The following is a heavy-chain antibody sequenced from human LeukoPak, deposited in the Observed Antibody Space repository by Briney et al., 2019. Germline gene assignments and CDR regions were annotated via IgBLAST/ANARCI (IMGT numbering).Heavy chain of an antibody. Sequence: GGSLRLSCAASGFTFSNYWMSWVRQAPGKGLEWVSYISSSGSTMYYTDSVKGRFTISRDNSKNTLYLQMNSLRGEDTAVYYCAKAPANYVDTAMGTFDYWGQGTLVTVSS. CDR3: AKAPANYVDTAMGTFDY. CDR2: ISSSGSTM. V-gene: IGHV3-11*01. D-gene: IGHD5-18*01. CDR1: GFTFSNYW. J-gene: IGHJ4*02.